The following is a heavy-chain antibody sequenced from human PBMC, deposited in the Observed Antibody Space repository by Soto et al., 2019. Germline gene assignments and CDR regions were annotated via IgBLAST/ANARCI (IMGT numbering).Heavy chain of an antibody. J-gene: IGHJ4*02. CDR1: GFTFSSYG. V-gene: IGHV3-33*01. CDR2: IWYDGSNK. D-gene: IGHD1-26*01. CDR3: ARGKGVNVELLFDY. Sequence: QVQLVESGGGVVQPGRSLRLSCAASGFTFSSYGMHWVRQAPGKGLEWVAVIWYDGSNKYYADSVKGRFTISRDNSKNTLYLQMNSLRAEDTAVYYCARGKGVNVELLFDYWGQGTLVTVSS.